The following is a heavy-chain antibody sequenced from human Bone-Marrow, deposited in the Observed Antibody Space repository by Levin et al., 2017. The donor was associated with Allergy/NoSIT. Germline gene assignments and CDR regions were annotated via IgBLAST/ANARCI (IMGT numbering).Heavy chain of an antibody. CDR3: ARDENIAAAGPFDY. V-gene: IGHV4-59*01. CDR2: IYYSGST. J-gene: IGHJ4*02. D-gene: IGHD6-13*01. Sequence: SQTLSLTCTVSGVSISSSYWSWLRQPPGKGLEWIGYIYYSGSTNYNPSLKSRVTIAVDTSKNQFSLKLSSVTAADTAVYYCARDENIAAAGPFDYWGQGTLVTVSS. CDR1: GVSISSSY.